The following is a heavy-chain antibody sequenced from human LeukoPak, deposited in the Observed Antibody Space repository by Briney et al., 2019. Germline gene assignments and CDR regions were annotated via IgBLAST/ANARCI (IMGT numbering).Heavy chain of an antibody. Sequence: PSQTLSLTCTVSGGSITGGAYYWSWIRQHPGKGLEWIGYIYYSGTTYYNPSLKSRVTISVDTSKNQFSLKLSSVTAADTAVYYCASLPRYSGSLGVDDYWGQGTLVTVSS. V-gene: IGHV4-30-4*08. CDR3: ASLPRYSGSLGVDDY. J-gene: IGHJ4*02. CDR1: GGSITGGAYY. D-gene: IGHD1-26*01. CDR2: IYYSGTT.